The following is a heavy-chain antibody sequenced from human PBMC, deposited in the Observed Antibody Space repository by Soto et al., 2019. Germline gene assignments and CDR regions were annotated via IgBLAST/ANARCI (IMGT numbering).Heavy chain of an antibody. V-gene: IGHV4-30-4*01. CDR2: IYYSGST. J-gene: IGHJ5*02. CDR1: GGSISSGDYY. Sequence: KPSETLSLTCTVSGGSISSGDYYWSWIRQPPGKGLEWIGYIYYSGSTYYNPSLKSRVTISVDTSKNQFSLKLSSVTAADTAMYYCARDSSGYQTRNNWFDPWGQGTLVTVSS. D-gene: IGHD3-22*01. CDR3: ARDSSGYQTRNNWFDP.